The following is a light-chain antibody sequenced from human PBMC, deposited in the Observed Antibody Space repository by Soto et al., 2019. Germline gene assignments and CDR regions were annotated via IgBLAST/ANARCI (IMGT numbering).Light chain of an antibody. CDR1: QSILNY. CDR3: QQNYRKPPT. Sequence: DINMTQSPSSLSTSVGYRFTITCRACQSILNYLSWYQLKPGKAPRLLMYGAASLQSGVPSRFSGSGSGTDFTLTISGLPPEDFEPYYCQQNYRKPPTFGGGTKVDIK. V-gene: IGKV1-39*01. CDR2: GAA. J-gene: IGKJ4*01.